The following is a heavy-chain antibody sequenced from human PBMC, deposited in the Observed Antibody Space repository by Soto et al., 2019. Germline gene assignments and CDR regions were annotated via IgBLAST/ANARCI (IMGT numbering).Heavy chain of an antibody. D-gene: IGHD1-26*01. V-gene: IGHV3-21*01. CDR3: ARCTTTNYYYYGMDV. J-gene: IGHJ6*02. CDR1: GFTFSSYS. CDR2: ISSSSSYI. Sequence: GGSLRLSCAASGFTFSSYSMNWVRQAPGKGLEWVSSISSSSSYIYYADSVKGRFTISRDIAKNSLYLQMNSLRAEDTAVYYCARCTTTNYYYYGMDVWGQGTTVTVSS.